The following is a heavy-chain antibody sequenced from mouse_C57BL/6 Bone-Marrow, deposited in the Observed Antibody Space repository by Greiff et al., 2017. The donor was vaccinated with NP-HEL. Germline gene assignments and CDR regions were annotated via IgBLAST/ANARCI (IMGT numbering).Heavy chain of an antibody. V-gene: IGHV1-59*01. CDR2: IDPSDSYT. CDR3: ARGPLYGSSYDYFDY. J-gene: IGHJ2*01. D-gene: IGHD1-1*01. Sequence: VQLQQPGAELVRPGTSVKLSCKASGYTFTSYWMHWVKQRPGQGLEWIGVIDPSDSYTNYNQKFKGKATLTVDTSSSTAYMQLSSLTSEDSAVYYCARGPLYGSSYDYFDYWGQGTTLTVSS. CDR1: GYTFTSYW.